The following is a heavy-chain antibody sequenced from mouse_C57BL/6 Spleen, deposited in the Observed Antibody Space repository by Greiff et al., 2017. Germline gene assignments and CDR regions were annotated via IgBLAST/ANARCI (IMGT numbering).Heavy chain of an antibody. CDR1: GYTFTSYW. V-gene: IGHV1-69*01. J-gene: IGHJ2*01. CDR3: ARWGVDYFDY. CDR2: IDPSDSYT. D-gene: IGHD1-3*01. Sequence: QVQLQQPGAELVMPGASVKLSCKASGYTFTSYWMHWVKQRPGQGLEWIGEIDPSDSYTNYNQKLKGKSTLTVDKSSSTAYMQLSSLTSEDSAVYYCARWGVDYFDYWGQGTTLTVSS.